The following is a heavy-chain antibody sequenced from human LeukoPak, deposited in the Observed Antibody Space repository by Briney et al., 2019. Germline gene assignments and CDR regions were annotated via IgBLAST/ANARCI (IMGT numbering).Heavy chain of an antibody. D-gene: IGHD2-2*01. Sequence: ASVKVSCKASGGTFSSYAISWVRQAPGQGLEWMGGIIPIFGTANYAQKFQGRVTITTDESTSTAYMELSSLRSEDTAVYYCARVAGYCSSTSCPMGWFDPWGQGTLVTVSS. CDR1: GGTFSSYA. CDR3: ARVAGYCSSTSCPMGWFDP. V-gene: IGHV1-69*05. CDR2: IIPIFGTA. J-gene: IGHJ5*02.